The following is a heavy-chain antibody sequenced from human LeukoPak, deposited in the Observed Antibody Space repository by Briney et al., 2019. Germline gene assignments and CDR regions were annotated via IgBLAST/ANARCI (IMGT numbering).Heavy chain of an antibody. V-gene: IGHV3-7*01. CDR1: GFTFSSYW. CDR3: ARKAAYSSSAKMDY. Sequence: GGSLRPSCAASGFTFSSYWMSWVRQAPGKGLEWVANIKQDGSEKYYVDSVKGRFTISRDNAKNSLYLQMNSLRAEDTAVYYCARKAAYSSSAKMDYWGQGTLVTVSS. J-gene: IGHJ4*02. CDR2: IKQDGSEK. D-gene: IGHD6-6*01.